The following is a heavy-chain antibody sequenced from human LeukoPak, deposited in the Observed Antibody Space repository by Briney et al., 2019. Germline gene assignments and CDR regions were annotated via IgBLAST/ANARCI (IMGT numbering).Heavy chain of an antibody. V-gene: IGHV1-8*01. J-gene: IGHJ3*02. CDR3: ARERITAAEAFDI. CDR2: MNPNSGNT. CDR1: GYTFTSYD. Sequence: GASVKVSCKASGYTFTSYDINWVRQATGQGLEWMGWMNPNSGNTGYAQKFQGRVTMTRNTSISTAYMELSSLRSEDTAVYYCARERITAAEAFDIWGQGTMVTVSS. D-gene: IGHD6-13*01.